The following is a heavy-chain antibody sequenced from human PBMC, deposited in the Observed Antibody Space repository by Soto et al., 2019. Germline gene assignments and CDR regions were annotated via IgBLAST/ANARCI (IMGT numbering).Heavy chain of an antibody. D-gene: IGHD1-20*01. CDR3: ARWVEVSLDYFDS. CDR2: IYHSGRT. V-gene: IGHV4-31*03. CDR1: GGSISNGYYY. Sequence: SETLSLTCTVSGGSISNGYYYWSWVRQNPGKGLEWIGHIYHSGRTYYNPSLKSRVSISVDTSKSQFTLHLSSVTAADTAVYYCARWVEVSLDYFDSWGQGTPVTVSS. J-gene: IGHJ4*02.